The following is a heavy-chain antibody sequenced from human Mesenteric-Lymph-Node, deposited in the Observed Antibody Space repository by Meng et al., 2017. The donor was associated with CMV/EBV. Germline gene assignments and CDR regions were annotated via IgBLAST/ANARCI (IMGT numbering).Heavy chain of an antibody. CDR2: IYHRGSP. CDR3: ARGGFGELLSFDF. CDR1: GHSLRRSGYS. Sequence: SGHSLRRSGYSWSWIRPPPGTGLEWIGYIYHRGSPYYHPSFKTRVIISVDRSKNQFSLKLSSVTAADTAVYYCARGGFGELLSFDFWGQGTLVTVSS. V-gene: IGHV4-30-2*01. J-gene: IGHJ4*02. D-gene: IGHD3-10*01.